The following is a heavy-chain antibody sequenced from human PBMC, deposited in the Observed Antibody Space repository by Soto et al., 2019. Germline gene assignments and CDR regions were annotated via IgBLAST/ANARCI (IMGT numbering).Heavy chain of an antibody. CDR2: ISAYNGNT. CDR1: GYTFTSYF. CDR3: ARQNYYSGMDV. Sequence: QVQLVQSGAEVKKPGASVKVSCKASGYTFTSYFITWVRQAPGQGLEWMGWISAYNGNTNYAQMLQGRVTMTTDTSTATADMEMTSLRSDDTAVYYCARQNYYSGMDVCGQGTTVTVSS. V-gene: IGHV1-18*01. J-gene: IGHJ6*02.